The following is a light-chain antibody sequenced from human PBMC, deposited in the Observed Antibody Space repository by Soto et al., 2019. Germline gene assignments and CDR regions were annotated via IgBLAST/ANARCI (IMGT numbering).Light chain of an antibody. CDR1: TSNIGRYG. Sequence: QSVLTQAPSASRIPGQRVTISCSGSTSNIGRYGVDWYQHLPGTAPKLLIYSNNERPSGVPDLFSGSQSGTSASLAISGLQSEDEADYYCAAWDDSLIGPVFGGGTKLTVL. CDR2: SNN. V-gene: IGLV1-44*01. CDR3: AAWDDSLIGPV. J-gene: IGLJ2*01.